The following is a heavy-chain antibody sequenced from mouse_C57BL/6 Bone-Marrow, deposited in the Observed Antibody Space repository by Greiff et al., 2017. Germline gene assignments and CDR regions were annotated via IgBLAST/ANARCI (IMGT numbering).Heavy chain of an antibody. CDR2: INPNYGTT. V-gene: IGHV1-39*01. D-gene: IGHD2-4*01. CDR1: GYSFTDYN. J-gene: IGHJ4*01. CDR3: ARGYDYDYAMDY. Sequence: EVQLQEFGPELVKPGASVKISCKASGYSFTDYNMNWVKQSNGKSLEWIGVINPNYGTTSYNQKFKGKATLTVDQSSSTAYMQLNSLTSEDSAVYYGARGYDYDYAMDYWGQGTSVTVSS.